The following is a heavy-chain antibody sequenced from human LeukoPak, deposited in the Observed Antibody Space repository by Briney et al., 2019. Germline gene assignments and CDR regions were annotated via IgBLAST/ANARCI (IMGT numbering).Heavy chain of an antibody. CDR1: GYTFTRYY. D-gene: IGHD3-22*01. CDR2: INPNSGGT. CDR3: ARAKVYYYDSIAYYEGDAFDI. J-gene: IGHJ3*02. Sequence: ASVKVSCKAFGYTFTRYYMHWVRQAPGQGLEWMGWINPNSGGTNYAQKFQGRVTMTRDTSISTAYMELSRLRSDDTAVYYCARAKVYYYDSIAYYEGDAFDIWGQGTMVTVSS. V-gene: IGHV1-2*02.